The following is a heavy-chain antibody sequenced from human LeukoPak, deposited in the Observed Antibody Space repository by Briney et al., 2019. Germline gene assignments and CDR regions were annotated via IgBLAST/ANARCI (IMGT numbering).Heavy chain of an antibody. CDR2: IYYSGST. CDR1: GGSISSYY. V-gene: IGHV4-59*12. J-gene: IGHJ5*02. CDR3: ARDLYYDRVSEEFDP. D-gene: IGHD3-22*01. Sequence: PSETLSLTCTVSGGSISSYYWSWIRQPPGKGLEWIGYIYYSGSTNYNPSLKSRVTISVDTSKNQFSLKLSSVTAADTAVYYCARDLYYDRVSEEFDPWGQGTLVTVSS.